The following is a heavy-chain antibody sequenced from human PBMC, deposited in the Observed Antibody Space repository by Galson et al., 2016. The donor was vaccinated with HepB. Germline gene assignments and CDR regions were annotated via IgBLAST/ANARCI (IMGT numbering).Heavy chain of an antibody. CDR2: IWYDGNNK. CDR3: ARALSGWDGFDY. CDR1: GFTFNNYG. J-gene: IGHJ4*02. Sequence: SLRLSCAASGFTFNNYGMHWVRQAPGKGLEWVALIWYDGNNKNYADSVKGRFTISRDNSKNTVYLEMKSLRAEDTAVYYCARALSGWDGFDYWGQGTLVIVSS. V-gene: IGHV3-33*01. D-gene: IGHD6-19*01.